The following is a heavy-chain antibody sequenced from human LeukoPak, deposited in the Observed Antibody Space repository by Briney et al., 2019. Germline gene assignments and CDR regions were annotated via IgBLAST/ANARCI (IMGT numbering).Heavy chain of an antibody. CDR2: IRYDGSNK. V-gene: IGHV3-30*02. CDR1: GFTFSSYG. Sequence: PGGSLRLSCAASGFTFSSYGMHWVRQAPGKGLEWVAFIRYDGSNKYYADSVKGRFTISRDNSKNTLYLQMNSLRAEDTAVYYCAKWGSTRALKDIDYWGQRTLVTVSS. CDR3: AKWGSTRALKDIDY. J-gene: IGHJ4*02. D-gene: IGHD2-2*01.